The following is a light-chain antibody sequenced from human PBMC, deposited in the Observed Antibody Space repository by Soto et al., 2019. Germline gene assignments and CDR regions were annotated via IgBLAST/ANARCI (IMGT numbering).Light chain of an antibody. Sequence: DIVMTQSPDSLAVSLGERATINCKSSQSVLYSSNNKNYLAWYQQKPGQPPKLLIYWASTRESGVPDRFSASGSVTDFTLTISSLQAEDGAVYYCQQYYSTPPTFGGGTKVEIK. CDR2: WAS. CDR3: QQYYSTPPT. J-gene: IGKJ4*01. V-gene: IGKV4-1*01. CDR1: QSVLYSSNNKNY.